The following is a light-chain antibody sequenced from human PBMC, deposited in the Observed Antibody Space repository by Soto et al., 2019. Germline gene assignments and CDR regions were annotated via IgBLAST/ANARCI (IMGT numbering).Light chain of an antibody. CDR2: GAS. J-gene: IGKJ1*01. CDR1: QSVRTN. V-gene: IGKV3-15*01. CDR3: QQYNDNWPT. Sequence: EIVMTQYPDTLSVSPGETVTLSCRASQSVRTNLAWYQHKPGQSPRLLIYGASNRATGFPGRFSGSGSGTEFTLTISSLQSEDFAVYYCQQYNDNWPTFGQGTKVEIK.